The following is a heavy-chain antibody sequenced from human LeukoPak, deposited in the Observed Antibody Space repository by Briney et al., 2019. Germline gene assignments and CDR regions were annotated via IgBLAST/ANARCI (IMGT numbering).Heavy chain of an antibody. CDR2: IKQDGSEK. J-gene: IGHJ5*02. CDR3: ASHSYGYNH. CDR1: GIIITSYW. D-gene: IGHD3-16*01. V-gene: IGHV3-7*01. Sequence: GGSLRLSCAASGIIITSYWMSWVRQTPGKGLEWVANIKQDGSEKNYVDSVKGRFTIFRDNARNSLYSQMNSLRAEDTAVYYCASHSYGYNHWGQGTLVIVSS.